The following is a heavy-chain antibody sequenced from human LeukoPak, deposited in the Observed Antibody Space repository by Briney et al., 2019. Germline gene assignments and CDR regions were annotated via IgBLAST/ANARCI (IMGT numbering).Heavy chain of an antibody. CDR1: GFTVSSNY. CDR2: IYSAGTT. V-gene: IGHV3-53*01. Sequence: GGSLRLSCAASGFTVSSNYMSWVRQAPGKGLGWVSVIYSAGTTYYADSVKGRFTISRDNSKNTVYLQMNSLRAEDTAVYYCARGDDYGGAWYYFDCWGQGTLVTVSS. CDR3: ARGDDYGGAWYYFDC. D-gene: IGHD4-23*01. J-gene: IGHJ4*02.